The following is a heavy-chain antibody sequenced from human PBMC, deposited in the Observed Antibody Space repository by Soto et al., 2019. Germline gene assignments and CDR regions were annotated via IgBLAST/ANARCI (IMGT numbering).Heavy chain of an antibody. Sequence: ASVQVSCTASGGTFSSYAISWVREAPGQGLEWMGGIIPIFGTANYAQKFQGRVTITADESTSTAYMELSSLRSEDTAVYYCARGGYDILTGYGFDYWGQGTLVTVSS. CDR1: GGTFSSYA. CDR2: IIPIFGTA. CDR3: ARGGYDILTGYGFDY. J-gene: IGHJ4*02. V-gene: IGHV1-69*13. D-gene: IGHD3-9*01.